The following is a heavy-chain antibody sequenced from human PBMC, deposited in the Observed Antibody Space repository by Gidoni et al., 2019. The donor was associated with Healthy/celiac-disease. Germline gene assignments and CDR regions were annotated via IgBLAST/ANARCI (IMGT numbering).Heavy chain of an antibody. V-gene: IGHV3-30*18. J-gene: IGHJ4*02. CDR2: FSYYGSNN. CDR1: GFTCSSYG. Sequence: QVQLVESGGGVVQPGRARRLAWEASGFTCSSYGMHWVRQAPGKGREWVAVFSYYGSNNSYAYSVKGRFTISRDNSQDTLYLQMNSLRAEDTAVYYCAKDFLFGAVDTAMVGPDYWGQGTLVPVSS. CDR3: AKDFLFGAVDTAMVGPDY. D-gene: IGHD5-18*01.